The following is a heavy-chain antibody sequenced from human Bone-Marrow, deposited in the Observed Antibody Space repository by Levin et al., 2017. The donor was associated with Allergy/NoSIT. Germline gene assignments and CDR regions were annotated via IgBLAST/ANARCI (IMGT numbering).Heavy chain of an antibody. CDR2: ISYDGSNK. CDR3: AKDLAGYYDSSGYYTPLDY. CDR1: GFTFSSYG. Sequence: GESLKISCAASGFTFSSYGMHWVRQAPGKGLEWVAVISYDGSNKYYADSVKGRFTISRDNSKNTLYLQMNSLRAEDTAVYYCAKDLAGYYDSSGYYTPLDYWGQGTLVTVSS. D-gene: IGHD3-22*01. J-gene: IGHJ4*02. V-gene: IGHV3-30*18.